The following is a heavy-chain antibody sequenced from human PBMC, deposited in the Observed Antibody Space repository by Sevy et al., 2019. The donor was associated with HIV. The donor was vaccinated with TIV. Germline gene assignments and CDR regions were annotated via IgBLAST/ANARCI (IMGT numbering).Heavy chain of an antibody. CDR1: TFSVTDNY. CDR3: ALERLSSDVAEYFQN. Sequence: GGSLRLSCAASTFSVTDNYMSWVRQAPGKGLEWVATISFDASNKHYADSVKGRFTISRDNFQNSLFLQMNSLRPEDTAVYYCALERLSSDVAEYFQNWGQGTLVTVSS. V-gene: IGHV3-30*03. CDR2: ISFDASNK. D-gene: IGHD1-1*01. J-gene: IGHJ1*01.